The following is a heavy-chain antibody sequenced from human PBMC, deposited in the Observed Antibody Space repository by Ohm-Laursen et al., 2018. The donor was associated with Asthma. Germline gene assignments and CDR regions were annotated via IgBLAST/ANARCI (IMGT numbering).Heavy chain of an antibody. CDR3: ASNRLSSGWYYFDY. V-gene: IGHV1-69*01. CDR1: GGTFSSYA. CDR2: IIPIFGTA. Sequence: SSVKVSCKASGGTFSSYAISWVRQAPGQGLEWMGGIIPIFGTANYAQKFQGRVTITADESTSTAYMELSSLRSKDTAVYYCASNRLSSGWYYFDYWGQGTLVTVSS. J-gene: IGHJ4*02. D-gene: IGHD6-19*01.